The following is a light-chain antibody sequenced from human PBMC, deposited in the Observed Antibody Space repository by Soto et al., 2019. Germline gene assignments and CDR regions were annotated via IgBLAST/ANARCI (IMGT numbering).Light chain of an antibody. CDR1: QSVPNNY. CDR2: GAS. Sequence: EMVLAESPETLSLSPGERATLSCRASQSVPNNYLAWYQQKPGQAPRFVIYGASTRASGIPGRFSGGGSGTDFTLTISTLEPEHFAVYSCQQFGSYPLTFGGGTKVDIK. V-gene: IGKV3-20*01. CDR3: QQFGSYPLT. J-gene: IGKJ4*01.